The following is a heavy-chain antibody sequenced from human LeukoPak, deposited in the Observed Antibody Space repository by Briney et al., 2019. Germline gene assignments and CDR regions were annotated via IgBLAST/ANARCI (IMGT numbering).Heavy chain of an antibody. D-gene: IGHD3-22*01. V-gene: IGHV3-23*01. CDR2: ISGSGGST. Sequence: GASLRLSCAASGFTFSIYAMSWVRQAARNGLEWVSVISGSGGSTYYADSVKGRFTISSDNSKNQLYLQMNSLRAEDTAVYYCAKDRYYYDSSALQYYFDYWGQGTLVTVSS. CDR3: AKDRYYYDSSALQYYFDY. J-gene: IGHJ4*02. CDR1: GFTFSIYA.